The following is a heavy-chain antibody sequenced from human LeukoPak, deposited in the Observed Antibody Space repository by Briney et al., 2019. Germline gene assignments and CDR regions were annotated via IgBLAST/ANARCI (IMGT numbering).Heavy chain of an antibody. Sequence: GGSLRLSCAASGFTFSDAWMSWVRQAPGKGLELFGRIKSKADGGTADYAASVKGRFTISRDDSEDTLYLQMDSLKTEDTAVYYCATDLRAVAGEISVYWGQGTLVTVSS. CDR2: IKSKADGGTA. CDR1: GFTFSDAW. V-gene: IGHV3-15*01. D-gene: IGHD6-19*01. J-gene: IGHJ4*02. CDR3: ATDLRAVAGEISVY.